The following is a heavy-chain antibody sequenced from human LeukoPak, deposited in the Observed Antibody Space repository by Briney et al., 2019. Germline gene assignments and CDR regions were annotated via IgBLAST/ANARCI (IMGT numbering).Heavy chain of an antibody. J-gene: IGHJ6*03. V-gene: IGHV3-7*01. D-gene: IGHD3-9*01. CDR1: GFTFSGYW. CDR3: ARDGVDWLLENYMDV. CDR2: IKPDGSEK. Sequence: QTGGSLRLSCEASGFTFSGYWMTWVRQAPGKGLEWVANIKPDGSEKSYVGSVRGRFTISRDNANNSLYLQMDSLRAEDTAVYYCARDGVDWLLENYMDVWGKGTTVTVSS.